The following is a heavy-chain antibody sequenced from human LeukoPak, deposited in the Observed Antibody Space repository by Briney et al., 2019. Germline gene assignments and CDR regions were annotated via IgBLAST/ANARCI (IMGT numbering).Heavy chain of an antibody. CDR1: GGSFSGYY. CDR3: AGTVAGPNWFDP. CDR2: INHSGST. D-gene: IGHD6-19*01. Sequence: SETLSLTCAVYGGSFSGYYWSWIRQPPGKGLEWIGEINHSGSTNYNPSLKSRVTISVDTSKNQFSLKLSSVTAADTAVYYCAGTVAGPNWFDPWGQGTLVTVSS. V-gene: IGHV4-34*01. J-gene: IGHJ5*02.